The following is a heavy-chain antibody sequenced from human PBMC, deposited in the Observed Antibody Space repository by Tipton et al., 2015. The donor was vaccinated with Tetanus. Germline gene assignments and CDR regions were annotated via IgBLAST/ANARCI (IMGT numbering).Heavy chain of an antibody. Sequence: SLRLSCAASGFTFSSYAMHWVRQAPGKGLEWAAVISYDGSNKYYADSVKGRFTISRDNSKNTLYLQMNSLRAEDTAVYYCARDSSGWYMEYYYYGMDVWGQGTTVTVSS. D-gene: IGHD6-19*01. CDR1: GFTFSSYA. CDR2: ISYDGSNK. CDR3: ARDSSGWYMEYYYYGMDV. J-gene: IGHJ6*02. V-gene: IGHV3-30*04.